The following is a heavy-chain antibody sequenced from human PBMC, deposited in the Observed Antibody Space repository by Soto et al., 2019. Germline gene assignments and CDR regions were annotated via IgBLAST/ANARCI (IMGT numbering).Heavy chain of an antibody. CDR3: ARVYSYGHRRSSYYYYGMDV. D-gene: IGHD5-18*01. V-gene: IGHV4-34*01. CDR1: GGAFSGYY. CDR2: INHSGST. J-gene: IGHJ6*02. Sequence: QVQLQQWGAGLLKPSETLSLTCAVYGGAFSGYYWSWIRQPPGKGLEWIGEINHSGSTNYNPSLKSRVTISVDTSKNQISLKLSSVTAADTAVYDCARVYSYGHRRSSYYYYGMDVWGQGTTVTVSS.